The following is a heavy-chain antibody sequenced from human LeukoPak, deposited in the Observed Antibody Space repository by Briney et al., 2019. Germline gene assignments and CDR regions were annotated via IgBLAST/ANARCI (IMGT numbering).Heavy chain of an antibody. CDR3: ARHGCSGGGCPFQH. D-gene: IGHD2-15*01. CDR1: GGSISSYY. CDR2: IYYSGST. J-gene: IGHJ1*01. Sequence: SETLSLTCTVSGGSISSYYWSWIRQPPGKGLEWIGYIYYSGSTNYNPSLKSRVTISVDTSKNQFSLRLSSVTAADTAVYYCARHGCSGGGCPFQHWGQGTQVTVSS. V-gene: IGHV4-59*08.